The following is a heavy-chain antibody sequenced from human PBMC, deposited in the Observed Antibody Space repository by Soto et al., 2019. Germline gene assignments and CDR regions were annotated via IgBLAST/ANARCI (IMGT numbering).Heavy chain of an antibody. V-gene: IGHV4-34*01. CDR2: INHSGST. Sequence: SETLSLTCAVYGGSFSGYYWSWIRQPPGKGLEWIGEINHSGSTNYNPSLKSRVTISVDTSKNQFSLKLSSVTAADTAVYYCARVSSYGDSDYWGQGTLVTVSS. CDR3: ARVSSYGDSDY. D-gene: IGHD4-17*01. CDR1: GGSFSGYY. J-gene: IGHJ4*02.